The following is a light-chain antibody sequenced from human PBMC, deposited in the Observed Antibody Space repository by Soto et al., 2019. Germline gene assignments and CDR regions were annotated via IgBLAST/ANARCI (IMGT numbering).Light chain of an antibody. CDR2: DNS. CDR1: SSNIGAGYD. V-gene: IGLV1-40*01. Sequence: QSVLTQPPSVSGARGHRVTISCTGNSSNIGAGYDVHWYQQLPGTAPKLLIYDNSNRPSGVPDRFSGSRSGTSVSLAITGLQAEDEAYYYCQSYDSSLSVVFGGGTKLTVL. J-gene: IGLJ3*02. CDR3: QSYDSSLSVV.